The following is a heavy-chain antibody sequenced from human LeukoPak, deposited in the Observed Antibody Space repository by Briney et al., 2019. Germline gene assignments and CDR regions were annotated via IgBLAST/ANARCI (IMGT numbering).Heavy chain of an antibody. CDR3: AKAYGSNGYFQLPIDC. D-gene: IGHD3-22*01. V-gene: IGHV3-23*01. Sequence: GGSLRLSCAASGFTFNTHSMNWVRQAPGKGLEWVSATSSSDAGTYHADSVKGRFTISRDNSKNTLYLQLNSLRAEDTAVYYCAKAYGSNGYFQLPIDCWGRGTLVTVSS. CDR2: TSSSDAGT. CDR1: GFTFNTHS. J-gene: IGHJ4*02.